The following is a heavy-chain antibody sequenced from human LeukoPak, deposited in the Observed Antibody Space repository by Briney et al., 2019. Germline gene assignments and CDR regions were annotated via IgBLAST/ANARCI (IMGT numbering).Heavy chain of an antibody. V-gene: IGHV3-66*01. CDR3: ARGDYGGNPGYFQH. J-gene: IGHJ1*01. D-gene: IGHD4-23*01. Sequence: GSLRLSSAASVFTVSSNQLSWVRQAPGKGLEWVSVIYIGGSTYYAGSAQGRFTISTHNSKNTLYRQMTGLRAEDTAVYYWARGDYGGNPGYFQHWGPGTLVPVSS. CDR1: VFTVSSNQ. CDR2: IYIGGST.